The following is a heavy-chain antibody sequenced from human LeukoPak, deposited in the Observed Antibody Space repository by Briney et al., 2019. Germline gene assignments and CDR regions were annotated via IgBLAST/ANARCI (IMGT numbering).Heavy chain of an antibody. J-gene: IGHJ3*02. CDR2: IRYDGSNK. CDR1: GFTFSSYG. D-gene: IGHD1-26*01. V-gene: IGHV3-30*02. CDR3: AKRQYSGSYLDAFDI. Sequence: GGSLRLSCAASGFTFSSYGMHWVRQAPGKGLEWVAFIRYDGSNKYYADSVKGRFTISRDNSKNMLYLQMNSLRAEDTAVYCCAKRQYSGSYLDAFDIWGQGTMVTVSS.